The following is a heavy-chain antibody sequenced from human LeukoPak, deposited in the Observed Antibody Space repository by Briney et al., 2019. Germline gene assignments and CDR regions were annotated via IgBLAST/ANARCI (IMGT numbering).Heavy chain of an antibody. V-gene: IGHV1-18*04. CDR1: GYTFTGYY. CDR3: AREVRDPDAFDI. D-gene: IGHD3-10*01. Sequence: AASVKVSCKASGYTFTGYYMHWVRQAPGQGLEWMGWINTYNGNTKYAQKFQGRVTMTTDTSTAIGYMEVRSLRSDDTAVYYCAREVRDPDAFDIWGQGTMVTVSS. CDR2: INTYNGNT. J-gene: IGHJ3*02.